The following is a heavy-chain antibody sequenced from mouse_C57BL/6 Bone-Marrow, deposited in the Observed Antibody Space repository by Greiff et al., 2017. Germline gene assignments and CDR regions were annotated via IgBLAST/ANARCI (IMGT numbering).Heavy chain of an antibody. V-gene: IGHV1-81*01. CDR3: AGTDPGYFDV. J-gene: IGHJ1*03. Sequence: VQRVESGAELARPGASVKLSCKASGYTFTSYGISWVKQRTGQGLEWIGEIYPRSGNTYYNEKFKGKATLTADKSSSTAYMELRSLTSEDSAVYFCAGTDPGYFDVWGTGTTVTVSS. D-gene: IGHD2-14*01. CDR2: IYPRSGNT. CDR1: GYTFTSYG.